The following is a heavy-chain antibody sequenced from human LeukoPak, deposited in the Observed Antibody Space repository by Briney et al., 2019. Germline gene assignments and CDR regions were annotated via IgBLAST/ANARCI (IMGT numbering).Heavy chain of an antibody. CDR1: GFTFSDYY. CDR2: ISSSGITV. CDR3: ASSYSSSPEYFDY. Sequence: GGSLRLSCVASGFTFSDYYMSWIRQAPGKGLEWVSYISSSGITVYYADSVKGRFTISRDNAKSSLYLQMNSLRAEDTAVYYCASSYSSSPEYFDYWGQGTLVTVSS. V-gene: IGHV3-11*01. J-gene: IGHJ4*02. D-gene: IGHD6-6*01.